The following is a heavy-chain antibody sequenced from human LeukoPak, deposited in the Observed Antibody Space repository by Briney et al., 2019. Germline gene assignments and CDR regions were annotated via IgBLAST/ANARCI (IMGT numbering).Heavy chain of an antibody. D-gene: IGHD5-18*01. CDR3: ATDSRGYSYGHTGGFDY. Sequence: ASVKVSCTVSGYTLTELSMHWVRQAPGKGLEWMGGFYPEDGETIYAQKFQGRVTMTEDTSTDTAYMELSSLRSEDTAVYYCATDSRGYSYGHTGGFDYWGQGTLVTVSS. CDR1: GYTLTELS. V-gene: IGHV1-24*01. CDR2: FYPEDGET. J-gene: IGHJ4*02.